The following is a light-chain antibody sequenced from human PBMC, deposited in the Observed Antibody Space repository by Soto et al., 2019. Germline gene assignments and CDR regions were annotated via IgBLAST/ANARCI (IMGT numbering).Light chain of an antibody. CDR1: QRVSSD. J-gene: IGKJ5*01. CDR2: GAS. Sequence: EIVMTQSPATLSVSPGERATLSCRASQRVSSDLAWYQQKPGQAPRLLXXGASTRATGIPARFSGSGSGTDFTLNISSLEPEDFAVDYCQQRSNWPPKITFGQGTRLEIK. CDR3: QQRSNWPPKIT. V-gene: IGKV3-11*01.